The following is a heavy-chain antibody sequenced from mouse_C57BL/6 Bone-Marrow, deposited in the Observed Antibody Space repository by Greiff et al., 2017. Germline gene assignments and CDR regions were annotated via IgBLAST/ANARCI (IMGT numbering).Heavy chain of an antibody. CDR3: ADYYYGHYYAMDY. D-gene: IGHD1-1*01. Sequence: QVQLQQSGPELVKPGASVKISCKASGYSFTSYYIHWVKQRPGQGLEWIGWIYPGSGNTKYNEKFKGKATLTADTSSSTAYMQLSSLTSEDSAVYYCADYYYGHYYAMDYWGQGTSVTVSS. V-gene: IGHV1-66*01. J-gene: IGHJ4*01. CDR2: IYPGSGNT. CDR1: GYSFTSYY.